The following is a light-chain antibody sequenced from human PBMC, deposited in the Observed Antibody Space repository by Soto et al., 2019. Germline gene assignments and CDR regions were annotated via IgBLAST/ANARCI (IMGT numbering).Light chain of an antibody. J-gene: IGLJ2*01. V-gene: IGLV1-40*01. Sequence: QSVLTQPPSVSGAPGQRVTISCTGSSSNIGAGFDVHWYQQLPGTAPKLLIYGNSNRPSGVPDRFSGSKSGTLASLAITGLRAEDEADYYCQSSDSSLSGPRVFGGGTKLTVL. CDR3: QSSDSSLSGPRV. CDR1: SSNIGAGFD. CDR2: GNS.